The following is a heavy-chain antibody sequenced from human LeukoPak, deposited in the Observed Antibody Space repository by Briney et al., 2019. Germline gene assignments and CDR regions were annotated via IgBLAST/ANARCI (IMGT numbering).Heavy chain of an antibody. D-gene: IGHD3-10*01. CDR1: GFTFSSYW. V-gene: IGHV3-7*01. Sequence: GGSLRLSCAASGFTFSSYWMSWVRQAPGKGLEWGANIKQDGSEKYYVDSVKGRFTISRDNAKNSLYLQMNSLRAEDTAVYYCARSTVWFGEFLPFDYWGQGTLVTVPS. J-gene: IGHJ4*02. CDR3: ARSTVWFGEFLPFDY. CDR2: IKQDGSEK.